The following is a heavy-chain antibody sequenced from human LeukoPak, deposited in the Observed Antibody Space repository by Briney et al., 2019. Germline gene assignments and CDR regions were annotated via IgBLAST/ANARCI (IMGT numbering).Heavy chain of an antibody. CDR2: INPNSGGT. D-gene: IGHD5-12*01. CDR1: GYTFTGYY. CDR3: ARVATEMLNYYYYYMDV. Sequence: ASVKVSCKASGYTFTGYYMHWVRQAPGQGLEWMGWINPNSGGTNYAQKFQGRVTMTRDTSISTAYMELSSLRSEDTAVYYCARVATEMLNYYYYYMDVWGKGTTVTISS. V-gene: IGHV1-2*02. J-gene: IGHJ6*03.